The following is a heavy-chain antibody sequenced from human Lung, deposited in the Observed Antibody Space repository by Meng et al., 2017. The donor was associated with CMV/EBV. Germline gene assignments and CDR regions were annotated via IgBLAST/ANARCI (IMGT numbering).Heavy chain of an antibody. D-gene: IGHD5-12*01. CDR2: IYPGDSDT. V-gene: IGHV5-51*01. J-gene: IGHJ4*02. Sequence: GXSXKISXKGSGYSFTNYWIGWVRQMPGKGLEWMGIIYPGDSDTRYSPSFQGQVTISADKSINTAYLQWSSLKASDTAMYYCARQGGYAEGGSDYWGQGTXVTVSS. CDR1: GYSFTNYW. CDR3: ARQGGYAEGGSDY.